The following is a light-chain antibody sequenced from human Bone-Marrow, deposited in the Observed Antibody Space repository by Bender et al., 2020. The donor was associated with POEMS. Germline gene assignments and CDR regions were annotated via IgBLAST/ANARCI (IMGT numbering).Light chain of an antibody. CDR3: CSYANSGPVV. CDR1: SGDIGNYVL. CDR2: EGT. V-gene: IGLV2-23*01. J-gene: IGLJ2*01. Sequence: QSALAQPASVSGSPGQSITISCTGSSGDIGNYVLVSWYQHHPGTAPKLMIYEGTTRPSGVSNRFSGSRSGNTASLTISGLQAEDEGDYYCCSYANSGPVVCGGGTRLTVL.